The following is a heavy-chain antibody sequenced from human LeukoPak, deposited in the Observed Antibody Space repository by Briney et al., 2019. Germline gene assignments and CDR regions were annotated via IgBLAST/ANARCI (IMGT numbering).Heavy chain of an antibody. CDR3: ARSNQADDY. J-gene: IGHJ4*02. Sequence: GRSLRLPCAASGFTFSSYWMHRVRQVPGKGLVWVARINPGGSSITYADSVKGRFTISRDNAKNTLYLQMDSLRAEDTGVYYCARSNQADDYWGQGTLVTVSS. CDR2: INPGGSSI. CDR1: GFTFSSYW. D-gene: IGHD1-14*01. V-gene: IGHV3-74*01.